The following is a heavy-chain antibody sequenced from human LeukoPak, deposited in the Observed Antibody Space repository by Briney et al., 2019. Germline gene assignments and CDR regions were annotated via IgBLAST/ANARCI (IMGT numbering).Heavy chain of an antibody. J-gene: IGHJ4*02. CDR1: GFSFSDYY. V-gene: IGHV3-11*05. Sequence: GGSLRLSCAASGFSFSDYYMSWIRQAPGKGLEWDSYISPSSTHTPYADPVKGRFTISRDNAKNSLYLQMNSLKADDTAVYYCARVGSTAEAGTVDYWGQGTLVTVSS. D-gene: IGHD6-13*01. CDR3: ARVGSTAEAGTVDY. CDR2: ISPSSTHT.